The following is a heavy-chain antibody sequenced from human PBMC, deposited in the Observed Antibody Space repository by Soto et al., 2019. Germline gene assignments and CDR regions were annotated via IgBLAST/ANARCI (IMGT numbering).Heavy chain of an antibody. CDR2: IYYSGST. V-gene: IGHV4-31*03. CDR1: GGSISSGGYY. J-gene: IGHJ6*02. D-gene: IGHD3-3*01. CDR3: ARDAIFGVVGNGMDV. Sequence: QVQLQESGPGLVKPSQTLSLTCTVSGGSISSGGYYWSWIRQHPGKGLEWIGYIYYSGSTYYNPSLKSRVTIXGDXSXSQFSLKLSSVTAADTAVYYCARDAIFGVVGNGMDVWGQGTTVTVSS.